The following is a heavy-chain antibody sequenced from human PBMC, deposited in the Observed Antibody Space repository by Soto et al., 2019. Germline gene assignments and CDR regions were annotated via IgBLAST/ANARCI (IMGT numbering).Heavy chain of an antibody. V-gene: IGHV4-39*01. J-gene: IGHJ3*02. CDR1: GGSISSSSYY. Sequence: QLQLQESGPGLVTPSETLSLTCTVSGGSISSSSYYWGWIRQPPKKGLEWIGSISYSGNRNYSPYLKSRVTISVDTSKNKFSLKLSSVTAADTAVYYCARQGAGGRAFDIWGQGTMVTVSS. CDR2: ISYSGNR. CDR3: ARQGAGGRAFDI. D-gene: IGHD3-10*01.